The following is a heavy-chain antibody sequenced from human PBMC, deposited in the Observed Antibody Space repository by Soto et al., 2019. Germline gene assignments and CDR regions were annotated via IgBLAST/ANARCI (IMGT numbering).Heavy chain of an antibody. CDR1: GFTVSSNY. CDR2: IYSGGST. CDR3: ARGRYGSGWQFDY. V-gene: IGHV3-66*01. D-gene: IGHD6-19*01. J-gene: IGHJ4*02. Sequence: EVQLVESGGGLVQPGGYLRLACAASGFTVSSNYMTWVRQAPGKGLEWVSVIYSGGSTDYADSVKGRFTISRDNSKNTLARQMGSLRAGDTAVYYCARGRYGSGWQFDYWGQGTLVTVSS.